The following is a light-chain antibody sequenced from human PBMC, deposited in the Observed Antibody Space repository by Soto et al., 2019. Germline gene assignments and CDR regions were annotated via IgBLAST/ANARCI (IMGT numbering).Light chain of an antibody. Sequence: QSVLTQPPSVSGAPGQTVTISCTGSSSNIGANYDVKWYQQLPGTAPKVLIYGNTNRPSGVPDRFSASKSGTSASLAITGLQAEDEADYYCQSHDTKLDSVVFGGGTKLTVL. V-gene: IGLV1-40*01. CDR1: SSNIGANYD. J-gene: IGLJ2*01. CDR2: GNT. CDR3: QSHDTKLDSVV.